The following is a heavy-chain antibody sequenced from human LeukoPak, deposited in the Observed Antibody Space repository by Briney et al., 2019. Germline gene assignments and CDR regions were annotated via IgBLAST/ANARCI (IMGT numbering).Heavy chain of an antibody. J-gene: IGHJ4*02. CDR1: GGSISSHY. D-gene: IGHD6-19*01. CDR3: AREGYASGWNDF. CDR2: IYQSGTS. V-gene: IGHV4-59*11. Sequence: PSETLSLTCTVSGGSISSHYWSWIRQRPGKGLEWIGYIYQSGTSNYNPSLKSRVTISVDLSKNQFSLKLRTVTAADTAVYYCAREGYASGWNDFWGQGTLVTVSS.